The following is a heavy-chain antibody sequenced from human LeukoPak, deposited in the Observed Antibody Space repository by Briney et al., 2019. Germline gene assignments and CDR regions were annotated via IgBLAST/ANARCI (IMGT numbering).Heavy chain of an antibody. D-gene: IGHD5-18*01. J-gene: IGHJ4*02. CDR1: GFTFNYYA. CDR2: ISSSNSDI. Sequence: GGSLRLSCAASGFTFNYYAMTWVRQAPGKGLEWVSSISSSNSDIYYADSMKGRFTISRDNAKNSLYLQMTSLRAEDTAVYYCAIMGRGYSYGKDYWGQGTLVTVSS. V-gene: IGHV3-21*01. CDR3: AIMGRGYSYGKDY.